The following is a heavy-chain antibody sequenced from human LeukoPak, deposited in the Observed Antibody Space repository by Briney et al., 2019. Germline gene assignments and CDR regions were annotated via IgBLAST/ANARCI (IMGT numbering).Heavy chain of an antibody. CDR3: AREAYYVSGRSRQPSPV. CDR2: ISKDGSDE. D-gene: IGHD3-10*01. J-gene: IGHJ4*02. Sequence: PGTSLRLSCAASGFTFSSYAMYWVRQAPGKGLEWVALISKDGSDEDHADSVKGRFTISRDNSKDTLYLQMISLRIEDTAVYYCAREAYYVSGRSRQPSPVWGQGTLVTVSS. CDR1: GFTFSSYA. V-gene: IGHV3-30*01.